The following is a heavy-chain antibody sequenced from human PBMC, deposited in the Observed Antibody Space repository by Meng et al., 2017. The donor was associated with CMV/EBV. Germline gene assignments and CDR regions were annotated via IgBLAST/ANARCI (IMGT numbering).Heavy chain of an antibody. V-gene: IGHV1-8*02. CDR1: GYTFIDFH. D-gene: IGHD2-2*02. CDR2: MNPNSGNT. Sequence: ASVQVSCKTSGYTFIDFHMHWVRQAPGQGLEWMGWMNPNSGNTGYAQKFQGRVTMTRNTSISTAYMELSSLRSEDTAVYYCARVSRVCSSTSCYIRYYFDYWGQGTLVTVSS. J-gene: IGHJ4*02. CDR3: ARVSRVCSSTSCYIRYYFDY.